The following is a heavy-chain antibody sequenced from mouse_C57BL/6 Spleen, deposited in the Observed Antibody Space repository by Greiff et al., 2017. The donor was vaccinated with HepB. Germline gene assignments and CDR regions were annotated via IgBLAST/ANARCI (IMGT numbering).Heavy chain of an antibody. CDR3: ARLYSNYVDWYFDV. J-gene: IGHJ1*03. D-gene: IGHD2-5*01. CDR2: ISSGSSTI. Sequence: DVQLVESGGGLVKPGGSLKLSCAASGFTFSDYGMHWVRQAPEKGLEWVAYISSGSSTIYYADTVKGRFTISRDNAKNTLFLQMTSLRSEDTAMYYCARLYSNYVDWYFDVWGTGTTVTVSS. V-gene: IGHV5-17*01. CDR1: GFTFSDYG.